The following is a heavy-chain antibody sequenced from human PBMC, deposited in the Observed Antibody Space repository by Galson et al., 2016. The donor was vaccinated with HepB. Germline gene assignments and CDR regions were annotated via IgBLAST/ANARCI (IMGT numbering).Heavy chain of an antibody. CDR1: GYNFPTYW. J-gene: IGHJ4*02. CDR3: ARSMRGGGPFEY. CDR2: IYPDDSDT. V-gene: IGHV5-51*03. Sequence: QSGAEVKKPGESLKISCQGSGYNFPTYWIAWVRQMPGKGLEWMAIIYPDDSDTRYDPSFQGQVSVSADNSITTAYLQWSSLKASDSAMYYCARSMRGGGPFEYWGQGTLVTVSS. D-gene: IGHD2/OR15-2a*01.